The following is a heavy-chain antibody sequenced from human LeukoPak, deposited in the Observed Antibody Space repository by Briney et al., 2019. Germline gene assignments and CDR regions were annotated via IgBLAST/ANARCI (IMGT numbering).Heavy chain of an antibody. J-gene: IGHJ5*02. V-gene: IGHV4-34*01. D-gene: IGHD3-9*01. CDR3: ARLPFGNRKRYFDWSSANNWFDP. Sequence: PSETLSLTCAVHGGSFSGYYWSWIRQPPGKGLEWIGEINHSGSTNYNPSLKSRVTISVDTSKNQFSLKLSSVTAADTAVYYCARLPFGNRKRYFDWSSANNWFDPWGQGTLVTVSS. CDR2: INHSGST. CDR1: GGSFSGYY.